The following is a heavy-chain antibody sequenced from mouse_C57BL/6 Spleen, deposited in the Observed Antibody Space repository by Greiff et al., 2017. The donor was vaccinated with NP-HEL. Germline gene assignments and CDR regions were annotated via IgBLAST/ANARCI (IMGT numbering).Heavy chain of an antibody. CDR3: ARGTGGYWYFDV. Sequence: VQLQQPGAELVKPGASVKLSCKASGYTFTSYWMHWVKQRPGQGLEWIGMIHPNSGSTNYNEKFKSKATLTVDKSSSTAYMQLSSLTSEDSAVYYCARGTGGYWYFDVWGTGTTV. D-gene: IGHD4-1*01. V-gene: IGHV1-64*01. CDR2: IHPNSGST. CDR1: GYTFTSYW. J-gene: IGHJ1*03.